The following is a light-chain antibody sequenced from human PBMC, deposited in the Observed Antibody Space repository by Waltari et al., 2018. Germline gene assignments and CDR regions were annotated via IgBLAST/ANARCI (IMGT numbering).Light chain of an antibody. CDR3: QQYNTYT. CDR2: KAS. V-gene: IGKV1-5*03. CDR1: QSISSW. Sequence: DLPLTQSPSPLSASVGDRVTITCRASQSISSWLAWYQQKPGKAPKLLIYKASSLESGVPSRFSGSGSGTEFTLTISSLQPDDFATYYCQQYNTYTFGQGTKLEIK. J-gene: IGKJ2*01.